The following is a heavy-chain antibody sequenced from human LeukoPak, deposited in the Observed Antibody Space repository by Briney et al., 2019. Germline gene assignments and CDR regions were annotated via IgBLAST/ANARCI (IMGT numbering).Heavy chain of an antibody. J-gene: IGHJ4*02. CDR2: VHLAGRT. D-gene: IGHD3-3*01. V-gene: IGHV4-4*02. CDR3: AREGGFYRPLDY. CDR1: GGSVTSTNW. Sequence: SGTLSLTCGVSGGSVTSTNWWTWVRQPPGKGLEWIGEVHLAGRTNYNPSLKSRLTMSVDLSENHISLKLTSVTAADTAVYYCAREGGFYRPLDYSGQGTLVTVSS.